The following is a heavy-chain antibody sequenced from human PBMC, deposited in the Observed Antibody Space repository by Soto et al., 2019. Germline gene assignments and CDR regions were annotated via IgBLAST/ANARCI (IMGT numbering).Heavy chain of an antibody. CDR1: GGTFSGYA. CDR3: ARDPRSITGTTSSEDFQH. Sequence: QAQLMQSGAEVKEPGSSVKVSCKASGGTFSGYAISWVRQAPGQGLEWLGGIIPIFGITNYAQKFQNRLTIAADASSATGYRDLISLTSEDSAIDYCARDPRSITGTTSSEDFQHWGQGTLVSVS. V-gene: IGHV1-69*01. CDR2: IIPIFGIT. J-gene: IGHJ1*01. D-gene: IGHD1-1*01.